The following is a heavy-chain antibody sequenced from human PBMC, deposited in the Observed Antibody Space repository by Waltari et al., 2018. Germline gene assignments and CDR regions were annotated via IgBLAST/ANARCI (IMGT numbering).Heavy chain of an antibody. D-gene: IGHD2-15*01. Sequence: QMQLQESGPGLVKPSEPLSLPCTVSGGSIISRTYYWGWIRPPPGKGLEWIGNVYYSGSTYYKPSLKSRLTISVDTSKNQFSLNLRSVTAADTAVYYCARLPISLGVGSVFDIWGQGTMVTVSS. CDR3: ARLPISLGVGSVFDI. CDR1: GGSIISRTYY. J-gene: IGHJ3*02. V-gene: IGHV4-39*01. CDR2: VYYSGST.